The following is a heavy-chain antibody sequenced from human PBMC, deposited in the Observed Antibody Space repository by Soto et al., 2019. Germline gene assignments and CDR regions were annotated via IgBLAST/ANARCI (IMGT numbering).Heavy chain of an antibody. J-gene: IGHJ5*02. CDR3: AREPTTAGTVNWFDP. CDR1: GGSISSDY. CDR2: VYTRGYS. V-gene: IGHV4-4*07. D-gene: IGHD6-13*01. Sequence: VQLQESGPGLVKPSETLSLICTVSGGSISSDYLSWIRQPAGKGLEWIGRVYTRGYSNSNPSLKSRVTMSVDTSKKQCSLNLSSVTAADTAVYYCAREPTTAGTVNWFDPWGQGTLVTVSS.